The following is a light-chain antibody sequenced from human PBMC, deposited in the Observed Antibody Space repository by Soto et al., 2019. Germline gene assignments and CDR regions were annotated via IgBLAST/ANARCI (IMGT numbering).Light chain of an antibody. Sequence: EIVMTQSPATLSVSPGERATLSCRASHRVSSDLAWYQQKPGQAPRLLIYAASTRATGIPARFSGSGSGTEFTLTISSLQSEDFAVYYCQQYNNWPRTFGQGTTGDI. V-gene: IGKV3-15*01. CDR2: AAS. CDR1: HRVSSD. J-gene: IGKJ1*01. CDR3: QQYNNWPRT.